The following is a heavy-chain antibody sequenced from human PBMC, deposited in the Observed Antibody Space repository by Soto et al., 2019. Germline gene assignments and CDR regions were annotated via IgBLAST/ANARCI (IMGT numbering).Heavy chain of an antibody. Sequence: ASVKVSYKASGYTFSGYYMHWVRQAPGQGLEWMGWINPKSGGTIYAQRFQGRVTMTRDASINTAYMELTSLNSDDTAVYYCARDSYFDILTGYSRNAFNIWGQGTMVTVSS. J-gene: IGHJ3*02. D-gene: IGHD3-9*01. CDR3: ARDSYFDILTGYSRNAFNI. CDR2: INPKSGGT. V-gene: IGHV1-2*02. CDR1: GYTFSGYY.